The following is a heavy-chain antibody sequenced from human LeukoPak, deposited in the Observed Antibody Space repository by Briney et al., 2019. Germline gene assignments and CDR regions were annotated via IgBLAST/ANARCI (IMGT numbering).Heavy chain of an antibody. D-gene: IGHD3/OR15-3a*01. V-gene: IGHV3-53*01. CDR1: GLTVSYNY. J-gene: IGHJ4*02. CDR3: VRGDFYLDY. Sequence: GGSLRLSCAASGLTVSYNYMSWVRQAPGKGLEWVSVIYSGGSTYYADSVKGRFTISRDNAKNTLYLQMNSLRAEDTAVYYCVRGDFYLDYWGQGTLVTVSS. CDR2: IYSGGST.